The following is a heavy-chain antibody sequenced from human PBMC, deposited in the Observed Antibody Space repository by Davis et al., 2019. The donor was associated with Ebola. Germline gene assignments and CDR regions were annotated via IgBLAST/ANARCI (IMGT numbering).Heavy chain of an antibody. J-gene: IGHJ4*02. CDR1: GFTFSSYW. CDR2: IKQDGSEK. Sequence: GESLKISCAASGFTFSSYWMSWVRQAPGKGLEWVANIKQDGSEKYYVDSVKGRFTISRDNSKNTLYLQMNSLRAEDTAVYYCAKNRWHIQLWLPLDYWGQGTLVTVSS. CDR3: AKNRWHIQLWLPLDY. V-gene: IGHV3-7*01. D-gene: IGHD5-18*01.